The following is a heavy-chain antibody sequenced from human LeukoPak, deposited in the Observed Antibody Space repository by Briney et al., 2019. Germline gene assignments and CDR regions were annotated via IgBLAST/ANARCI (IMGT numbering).Heavy chain of an antibody. CDR1: GFTFSSYG. CDR3: AREQQLVYYFDY. Sequence: PGRSLRLSCAASGFTFSSYGMHWVRQAPGKGLEWVAVIWYDGSNKYYADSVKGRFTISRDNSKNTLYLQMNSLRAEDTAVYCCAREQQLVYYFDYWGQGNLVTVSS. CDR2: IWYDGSNK. J-gene: IGHJ4*02. D-gene: IGHD6-13*01. V-gene: IGHV3-33*01.